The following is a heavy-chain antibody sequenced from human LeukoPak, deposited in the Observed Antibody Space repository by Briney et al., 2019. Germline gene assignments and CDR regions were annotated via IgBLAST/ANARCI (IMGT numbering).Heavy chain of an antibody. CDR2: INHSGST. D-gene: IGHD3-22*01. V-gene: IGHV4-34*01. CDR3: ARGRDSSGSILTDY. J-gene: IGHJ4*02. CDR1: GGSFSGYY. Sequence: SETLSLTCAVYGGSFSGYYWSWIRQPPGKGLEWIGEINHSGSTNYNPSLKSRVTISVDTSKNQFSLKLSSVTAAGTAVYYCARGRDSSGSILTDYWGQGTLVTVSS.